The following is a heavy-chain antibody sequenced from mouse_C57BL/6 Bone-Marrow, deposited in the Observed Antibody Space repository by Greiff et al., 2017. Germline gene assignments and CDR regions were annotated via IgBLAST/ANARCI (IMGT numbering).Heavy chain of an antibody. V-gene: IGHV1-85*01. D-gene: IGHD1-1*01. CDR2: IYPRDGST. Sequence: VKLVESGPELVKPGASVKLSCKASGYTFTSYDINWVKQRPGQGLEWIGWIYPRDGSTKYNEKFKGKATLTVDTSSSTAYMELHSLTSEDSAVYFCARRTVRYFDVWGTGTTVTVSS. J-gene: IGHJ1*03. CDR3: ARRTVRYFDV. CDR1: GYTFTSYD.